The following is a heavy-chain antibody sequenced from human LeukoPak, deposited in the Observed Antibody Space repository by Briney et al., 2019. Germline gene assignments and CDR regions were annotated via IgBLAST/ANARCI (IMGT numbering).Heavy chain of an antibody. CDR2: ISAYNGNT. J-gene: IGHJ6*03. CDR1: GYTFITYG. V-gene: IGHV1-18*01. D-gene: IGHD3-3*01. CDR3: ARARDYDFWSGAYYYYMDV. Sequence: GASVKVSCKASGYTFITYGINWVRQAPGQGLEWMGWISAYNGNTNYAQKLQGRVTMTTDTSTSTAYMELRSLRSDDTAVYYCARARDYDFWSGAYYYYMDVWGKGTTVTVSS.